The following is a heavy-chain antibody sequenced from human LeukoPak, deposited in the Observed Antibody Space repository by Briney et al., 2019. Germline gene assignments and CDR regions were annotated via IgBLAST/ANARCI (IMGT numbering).Heavy chain of an antibody. CDR3: ARQEAYSSGWTDY. Sequence: GESLKISFKGSGYSFTSYWIGWVRQMPGKGLEWMGIIYPGDSDTRYSPSFQGQVTISADKSISTAYLQWSSLKASDTTMYYCARQEAYSSGWTDYWGQGTLVTVSS. CDR1: GYSFTSYW. CDR2: IYPGDSDT. D-gene: IGHD6-19*01. J-gene: IGHJ4*02. V-gene: IGHV5-51*01.